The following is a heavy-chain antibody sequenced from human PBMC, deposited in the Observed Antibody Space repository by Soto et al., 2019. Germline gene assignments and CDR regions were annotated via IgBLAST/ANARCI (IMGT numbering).Heavy chain of an antibody. CDR2: VSYSGST. CDR1: GGSIRSYY. V-gene: IGHV4-59*01. Sequence: QVQLQESGPGLLKPSETLSLTCTVSGGSIRSYYWSWIRQPPGKGLEWIGYVSYSGSTNYNPSLKSRVTLSVDTSKNHFSLKLTSVTAADTAVYYCARDLLSGSYYCYGMDVWGQGTTVTVSS. CDR3: ARDLLSGSYYCYGMDV. D-gene: IGHD1-26*01. J-gene: IGHJ6*02.